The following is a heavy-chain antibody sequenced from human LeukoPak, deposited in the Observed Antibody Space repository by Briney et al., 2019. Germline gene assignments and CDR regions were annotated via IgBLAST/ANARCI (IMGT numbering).Heavy chain of an antibody. CDR3: ARDASGPYCGGDCPSADILDY. D-gene: IGHD2-21*02. J-gene: IGHJ4*02. CDR2: ISSSGRTI. Sequence: GGSLRLSCAASGFTFSSYEMHWARQAPGKGLEWVSYISSSGRTIYYADSVKGRFTISRDNAKNSLYLQMNSLRAEDTAVYYCARDASGPYCGGDCPSADILDYWGQGTLVTVSS. V-gene: IGHV3-48*03. CDR1: GFTFSSYE.